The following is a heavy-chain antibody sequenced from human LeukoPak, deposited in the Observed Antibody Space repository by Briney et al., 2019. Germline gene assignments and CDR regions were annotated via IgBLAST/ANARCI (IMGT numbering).Heavy chain of an antibody. D-gene: IGHD3-10*01. CDR3: ALNPDYYGSGSFDY. V-gene: IGHV3-7*01. J-gene: IGHJ4*02. Sequence: GGSLRLSCAASGFTFSSYWMSWVRQAPGKGLEWVADIKEDGSEKYYVDSVKGRFTISRDNAKNSLYLQMNSLRAEDTAVYYCALNPDYYGSGSFDYWGQGTLVTVSS. CDR1: GFTFSSYW. CDR2: IKEDGSEK.